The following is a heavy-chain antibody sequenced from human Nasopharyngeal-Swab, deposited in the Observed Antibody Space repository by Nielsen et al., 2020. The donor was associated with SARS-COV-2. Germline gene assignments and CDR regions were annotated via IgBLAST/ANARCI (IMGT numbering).Heavy chain of an antibody. Sequence: SETLSLTCTVSGASVSSESSYWGWIRQSPGKGLQWIGNIYYSGNTYYNPSLKSRVTISVDTSKNQFSLKVNSVTAADTAVYYCARHRGSYTWKYPVDYWGQGILVTVSS. CDR3: ARHRGSYTWKYPVDY. CDR1: GASVSSESSY. CDR2: IYYSGNT. V-gene: IGHV4-39*01. D-gene: IGHD1-20*01. J-gene: IGHJ4*02.